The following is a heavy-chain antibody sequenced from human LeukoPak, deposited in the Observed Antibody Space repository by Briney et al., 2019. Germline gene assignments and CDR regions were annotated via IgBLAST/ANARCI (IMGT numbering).Heavy chain of an antibody. CDR3: ARVVFTAMVGQYYFDY. CDR1: GGSISSSSYY. D-gene: IGHD5-18*01. V-gene: IGHV4-39*07. Sequence: SETLSLTCTVSGGSISSSSYYWGWIRQPPGKGLEWIGSIYYSGSTYYNPSLKSRVTMSVDTSKNQFSLKLSSVTAADTAVYYCARVVFTAMVGQYYFDYWGQGTLVTVSS. CDR2: IYYSGST. J-gene: IGHJ4*02.